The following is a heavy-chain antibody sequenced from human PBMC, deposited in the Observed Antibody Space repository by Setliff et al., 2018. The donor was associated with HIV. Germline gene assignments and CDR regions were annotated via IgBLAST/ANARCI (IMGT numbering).Heavy chain of an antibody. J-gene: IGHJ4*02. D-gene: IGHD3-16*02. CDR1: GVTFRRFA. Sequence: GASVKVSCKASGVTFRRFAFSWVRQAPGQGLEWMGGIIPMFGTTNYAQKFQGRVTMTRDTSTSTVDMELSSLRSEDTAAYYCARAYYDSVWGNYRNRFYYFDYWGQGSLVTVSS. CDR3: ARAYYDSVWGNYRNRFYYFDY. V-gene: IGHV1-69*05. CDR2: IIPMFGTT.